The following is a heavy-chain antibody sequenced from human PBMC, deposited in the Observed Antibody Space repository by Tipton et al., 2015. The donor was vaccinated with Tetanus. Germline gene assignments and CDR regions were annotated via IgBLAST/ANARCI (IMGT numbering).Heavy chain of an antibody. Sequence: QLVQSGAEVKKPGESLKISCKGSGYSFTSYWIGWVRQMPGKGLEWMGIIYPGDSDTRYGPSFQGQVTISADKSISTAYLQWSSLKASDSAMYYCARLGGGWFGELLGAYFDYWGQGTLVTVSS. V-gene: IGHV5-51*01. J-gene: IGHJ4*02. D-gene: IGHD3-10*01. CDR1: GYSFTSYW. CDR2: IYPGDSDT. CDR3: ARLGGGWFGELLGAYFDY.